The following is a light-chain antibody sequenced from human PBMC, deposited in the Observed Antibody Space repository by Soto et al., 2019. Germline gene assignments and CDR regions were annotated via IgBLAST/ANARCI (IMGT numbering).Light chain of an antibody. J-gene: IGLJ2*01. CDR2: DVT. V-gene: IGLV2-14*03. CDR1: PSDIGAYNY. Sequence: QSVLTQPASVSGSLGQSITISCSGTPSDIGAYNYVSWYQHLPGKAPKVIIYDVTNRPSGVSSRFSGSKSSTTASLTISGLQAEDEANYYCGSYTISSTLMIFGGGTKLTVL. CDR3: GSYTISSTLMI.